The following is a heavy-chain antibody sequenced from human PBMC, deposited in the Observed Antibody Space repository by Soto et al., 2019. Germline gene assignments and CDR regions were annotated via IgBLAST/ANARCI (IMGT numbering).Heavy chain of an antibody. Sequence: PSETLSLTCTVSGGSISTGGYYWNWIRQHPGKGLEWIGYFYYSGSTYYNPSLKSRVTISVNTSKNQFSLKLSSVTAADTAVYYCRDNNYDSSGYYYVDYWGQGTLVTVSS. CDR2: FYYSGST. V-gene: IGHV4-31*03. J-gene: IGHJ4*02. D-gene: IGHD3-22*01. CDR1: GGSISTGGYY. CDR3: RDNNYDSSGYYYVDY.